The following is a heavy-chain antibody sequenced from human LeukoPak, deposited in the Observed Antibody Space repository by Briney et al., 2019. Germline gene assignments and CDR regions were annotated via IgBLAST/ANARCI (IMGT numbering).Heavy chain of an antibody. Sequence: TGGSLRLSCAASGFNFRFYIMNWVRQAPGKGLEWISYISSDAKTVDYADSVKGRSTISRDNAKNSLYLQMSSLSADDTAVYYCARVGSRYGPPNSWGQGTLVTVSS. CDR3: ARVGSRYGPPNS. J-gene: IGHJ4*02. V-gene: IGHV3-48*01. D-gene: IGHD5-18*01. CDR1: GFNFRFYI. CDR2: ISSDAKTV.